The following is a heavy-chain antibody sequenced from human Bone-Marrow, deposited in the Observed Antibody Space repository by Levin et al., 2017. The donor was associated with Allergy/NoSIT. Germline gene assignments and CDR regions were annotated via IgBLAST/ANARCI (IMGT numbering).Heavy chain of an antibody. Sequence: LSLTCVASGFNFNDYAMHWVRQGPGKGLEWVSGMTWNGRKIDYADSVQGRFNISRDNAKRSLYLQMNSLTVEDTAMYYCAKGGYGDYAGIFDSWGQGVLVAVSS. CDR1: GFNFNDYA. CDR2: MTWNGRKI. J-gene: IGHJ4*02. D-gene: IGHD4-17*01. V-gene: IGHV3-9*01. CDR3: AKGGYGDYAGIFDS.